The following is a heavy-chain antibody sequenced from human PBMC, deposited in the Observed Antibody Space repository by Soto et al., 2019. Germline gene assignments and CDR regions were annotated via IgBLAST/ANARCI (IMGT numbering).Heavy chain of an antibody. CDR3: AKDIGDGLVPAASWFDP. Sequence: EVQLVESGGGLVQPGRSLRLSCAASGFTFDDYAMHWVRQAPGKGLEWVSGISWNSGSIGYADSVKGRFTIPRDNAKNSLYLQMNSLRAEDTALYYCAKDIGDGLVPAASWFDPWGQGTLVTVSS. CDR1: GFTFDDYA. CDR2: ISWNSGSI. D-gene: IGHD2-2*01. J-gene: IGHJ5*02. V-gene: IGHV3-9*01.